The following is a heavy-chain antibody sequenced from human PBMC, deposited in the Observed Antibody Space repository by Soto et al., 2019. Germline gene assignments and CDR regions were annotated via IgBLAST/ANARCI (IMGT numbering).Heavy chain of an antibody. J-gene: IGHJ4*02. Sequence: ASVKVSCKASGYTFTSYYMHWVRQAPGQGLEWMGIINPSGGSTSYAQKFQGRVTMTRDTSTSTVYMELSSLRSEDTAVYYCARGKDIVVVVAAPTFDYWGQGTLVTVSS. CDR3: ARGKDIVVVVAAPTFDY. CDR2: INPSGGST. V-gene: IGHV1-46*03. D-gene: IGHD2-15*01. CDR1: GYTFTSYY.